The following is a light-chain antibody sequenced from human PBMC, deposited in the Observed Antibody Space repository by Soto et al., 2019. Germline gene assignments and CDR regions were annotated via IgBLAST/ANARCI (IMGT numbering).Light chain of an antibody. CDR3: SSYIASSTSVA. Sequence: QSALTQPASVSGSPGQSITISCTGTSSDVGGYNFVSWYQHHPGKAPKIMIYDVSNRPSGVSNRFSGSKSGNTASLTISGLQAEDEADYYCSSYIASSTSVAFGGGTKLTVL. V-gene: IGLV2-14*03. CDR2: DVS. CDR1: SSDVGGYNF. J-gene: IGLJ2*01.